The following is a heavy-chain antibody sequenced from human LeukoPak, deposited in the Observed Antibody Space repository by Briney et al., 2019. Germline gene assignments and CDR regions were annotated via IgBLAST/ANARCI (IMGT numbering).Heavy chain of an antibody. Sequence: PGGSLRLSCAASGFTSGFTVSSNYMSWVRQAPGKGLEWVSVIYSGGSTYYADSVKGRFTISRDNSKNTLYLQMNSLRAEDTAVYYCARDLHGSGSYRFGYWGQGTLVTVSS. J-gene: IGHJ4*02. CDR1: GFTVSSNY. CDR3: ARDLHGSGSYRFGY. D-gene: IGHD3-10*01. V-gene: IGHV3-66*01. CDR2: IYSGGST.